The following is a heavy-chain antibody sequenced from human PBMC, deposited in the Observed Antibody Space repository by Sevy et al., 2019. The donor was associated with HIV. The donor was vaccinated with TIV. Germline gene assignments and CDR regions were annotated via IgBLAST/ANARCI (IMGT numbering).Heavy chain of an antibody. CDR1: GFTFSNYA. CDR2: IGDDGGNT. Sequence: GGSLRLSCAASGFTFSNYAMSWVRQAPGKGLEWVSSIGDDGGNTDYRDSVKGRFTISRDKSKNTVYLQMNSLRGEDTAIYYCAKETGGDFYSDWLDPWGQGTLVTVSS. V-gene: IGHV3-23*01. J-gene: IGHJ5*02. CDR3: AKETGGDFYSDWLDP. D-gene: IGHD2-21*02.